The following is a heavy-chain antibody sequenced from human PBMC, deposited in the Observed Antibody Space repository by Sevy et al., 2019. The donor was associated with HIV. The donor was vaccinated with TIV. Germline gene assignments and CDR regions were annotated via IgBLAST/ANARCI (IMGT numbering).Heavy chain of an antibody. CDR1: GFTFSSYA. CDR2: ISYDGSNK. J-gene: IGHJ6*02. D-gene: IGHD3-16*01. V-gene: IGHV3-30-3*01. Sequence: GGYLRLSCAASGFTFSSYAMHWVRQAPGKGLEWVAVISYDGSNKYYADSVKGRFTISRDNSKNTLYLQMDGLRAEDTAPYYCARDDDPDYYYFDMDVWGQGTSVTVSS. CDR3: ARDDDPDYYYFDMDV.